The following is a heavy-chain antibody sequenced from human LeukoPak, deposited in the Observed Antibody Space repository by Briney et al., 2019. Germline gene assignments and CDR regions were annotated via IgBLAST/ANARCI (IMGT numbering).Heavy chain of an antibody. CDR1: GFTFSSYA. J-gene: IGHJ4*02. V-gene: IGHV3-64*01. CDR2: ISSNGGST. CDR3: ARATPSYGDYSFDY. Sequence: GGSLRLSCAASGFTFSSYAMHWVRQAPGKGLEYVSAISSNGGSTYYANSVKGRFTIPRDNSKNTLYLQMGSLRAEDMAVYYCARATPSYGDYSFDYWGQGTLVTVSS. D-gene: IGHD4-17*01.